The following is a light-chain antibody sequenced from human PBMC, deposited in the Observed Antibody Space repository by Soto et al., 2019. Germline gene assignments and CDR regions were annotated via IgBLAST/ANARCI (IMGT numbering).Light chain of an antibody. Sequence: QSALTQPRSVSGSPGQSVTISCTGTSSDVGGYNYVSWYQQHPGKAPKLMIYDVSKRPSGVPDRFSGSKSGNTASLTISGLLAEDEADYYCCSYAGSYTFSVFGGGTQLTVL. V-gene: IGLV2-11*01. CDR2: DVS. J-gene: IGLJ7*01. CDR1: SSDVGGYNY. CDR3: CSYAGSYTFSV.